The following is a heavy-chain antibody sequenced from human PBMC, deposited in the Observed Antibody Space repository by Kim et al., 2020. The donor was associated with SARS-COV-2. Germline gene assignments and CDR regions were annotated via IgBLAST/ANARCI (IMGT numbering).Heavy chain of an antibody. J-gene: IGHJ4*01. CDR3: ARPNYDLLTGFD. CDR2: VYYSGST. V-gene: IGHV4-4*02. D-gene: IGHD3-9*01. CDR1: GGSISSYTW. Sequence: SETLSLTCTVSGGSISSYTWWSWVRQPPGKGLEWIGEVYYSGSTNYSPSNYNPSLKSRVTISLDKSKNQFSLRLTSVTAADTAAYFCARPNYDLLTGFD.